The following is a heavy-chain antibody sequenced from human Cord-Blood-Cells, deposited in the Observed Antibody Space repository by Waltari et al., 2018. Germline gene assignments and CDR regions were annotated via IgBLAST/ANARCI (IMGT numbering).Heavy chain of an antibody. CDR3: ARGWWSQGFDP. V-gene: IGHV4-34*01. Sequence: QVQLQQWGAGLLKPSETLSLTCAVYGGSFSGYYWSWIRQPPGKGLEWIGEINHSGSTNDNPSLKSRVTISVDTSKNQFSLKLSSVTAADTAVYYCARGWWSQGFDPWGQGTLVTVSS. CDR1: GGSFSGYY. J-gene: IGHJ5*02. CDR2: INHSGST. D-gene: IGHD2-15*01.